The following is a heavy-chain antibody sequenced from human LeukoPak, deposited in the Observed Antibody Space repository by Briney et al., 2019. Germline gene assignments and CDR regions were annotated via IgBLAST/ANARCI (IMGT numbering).Heavy chain of an antibody. CDR2: IYTSGST. D-gene: IGHD4-11*01. Sequence: SQTLSLTCTVSDGSISSALYYWSWIRQPAGKGLEWIGRIYTSGSTHYNPSLKSRVTISADTSKNQFSLKLSSVTAADTAVYYCARHVGFTVTDDYWGQGTLVTVSS. CDR3: ARHVGFTVTDDY. V-gene: IGHV4-61*02. J-gene: IGHJ4*02. CDR1: DGSISSALYY.